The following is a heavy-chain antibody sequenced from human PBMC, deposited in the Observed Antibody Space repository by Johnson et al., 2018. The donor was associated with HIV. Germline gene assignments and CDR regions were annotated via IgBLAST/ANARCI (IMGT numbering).Heavy chain of an antibody. J-gene: IGHJ3*02. Sequence: QVQLVESGGGLVQPGGSLRLSCAASGFTFSSYDMHWVRQATGKGLEWVAVIWYDGSSKYYADSVKGRFTISRDNSKNTLYLQMNSLRAEDTAVYYCARDQRFWAFDIWGQGTMVTVSS. D-gene: IGHD3-3*01. CDR3: ARDQRFWAFDI. CDR2: IWYDGSSK. CDR1: GFTFSSYD. V-gene: IGHV3-33*08.